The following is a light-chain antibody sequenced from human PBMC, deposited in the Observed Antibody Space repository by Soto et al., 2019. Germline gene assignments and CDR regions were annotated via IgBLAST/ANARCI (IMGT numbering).Light chain of an antibody. CDR3: QSYDNRLSAVV. J-gene: IGLJ2*01. CDR2: INN. Sequence: QSVLTQPPSVSGAPGQRVTISCTGSSSNLGSNYDVHWYQQLPGTAPKLLIYINNNRPSGVPDRFSASKSGTSASLAITGLHAEDEADYYCQSYDNRLSAVVFGGGTKVTVL. CDR1: SSNLGSNYD. V-gene: IGLV1-40*01.